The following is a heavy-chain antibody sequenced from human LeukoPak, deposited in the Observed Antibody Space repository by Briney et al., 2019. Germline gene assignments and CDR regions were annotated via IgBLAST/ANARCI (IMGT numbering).Heavy chain of an antibody. CDR3: ARGWYYYDSSGYYHGQADY. CDR2: IYYSGST. D-gene: IGHD3-22*01. V-gene: IGHV4-39*07. CDR1: GGSISSSSYY. J-gene: IGHJ4*02. Sequence: PSETLSLTCTVSGGSISSSSYYWGWIRQPPGKGLEWIGSIYYSGSTYYNPSLKSRVTISVDTSKNQFSLKLSSVTAADTAVYYCARGWYYYDSSGYYHGQADYWGQGTLVTVSS.